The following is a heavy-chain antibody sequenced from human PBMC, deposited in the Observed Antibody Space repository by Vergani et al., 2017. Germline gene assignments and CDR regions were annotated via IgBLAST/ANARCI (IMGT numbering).Heavy chain of an antibody. Sequence: VQLVESGGGLVQPGGSLRLSCAASGFTFSSYSMNWVRQAPGKGLEWVSYISSSSSTIYYADSVKGRFTISRDNAKNSLYLQMNSLRAEYTAVYYCARYKGPFRDGYNLEAFDIWGQGTMVTVSS. CDR2: ISSSSSTI. CDR3: ARYKGPFRDGYNLEAFDI. J-gene: IGHJ3*02. D-gene: IGHD5-24*01. V-gene: IGHV3-48*04. CDR1: GFTFSSYS.